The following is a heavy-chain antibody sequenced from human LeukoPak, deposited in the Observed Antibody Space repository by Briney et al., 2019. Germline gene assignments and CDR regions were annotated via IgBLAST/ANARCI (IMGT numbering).Heavy chain of an antibody. CDR3: ARGKRYLDY. Sequence: SETLSLTCTVSGVSISSDYWSWIRQSPGKGLEWIGYIYYSVGTYYNPSLKSRVTISIDTSKNQFSLKLSSVTAADTAMYYCARGKRYLDYWGQGTLVTVSS. CDR1: GVSISSDY. J-gene: IGHJ4*02. CDR2: IYYSVGT. V-gene: IGHV4-59*01.